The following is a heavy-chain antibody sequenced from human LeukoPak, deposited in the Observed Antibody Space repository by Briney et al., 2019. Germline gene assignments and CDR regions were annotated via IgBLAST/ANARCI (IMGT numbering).Heavy chain of an antibody. V-gene: IGHV1-3*01. CDR3: ARLGSSSWPKFDY. Sequence: GGSLRLSCAASGYTFTSYAMHWVRQAPGQRLEWMGWINAGNGNTKYSQKFQGRVTITRDTSASTAYMELSSLRSEDTAVYYCARLGSSSWPKFDYWGQGTLVTVSS. CDR1: GYTFTSYA. CDR2: INAGNGNT. D-gene: IGHD6-13*01. J-gene: IGHJ4*02.